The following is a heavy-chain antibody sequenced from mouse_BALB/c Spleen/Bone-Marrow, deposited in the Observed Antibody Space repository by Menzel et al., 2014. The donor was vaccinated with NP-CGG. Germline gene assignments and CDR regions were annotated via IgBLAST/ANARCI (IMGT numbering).Heavy chain of an antibody. CDR3: ARGGGNWYFDV. Sequence: VQRVESGPGLVAPSQSLSITCTVSGFSLTSYGVHWVRQPPGKGLEWLGVIWAGGSTNYNSALMSRLSISKDNSKSQVFLKVNSLQTDDTAMYYCARGGGNWYFDVWGAGTTVTVSS. J-gene: IGHJ1*01. CDR1: GFSLTSYG. CDR2: IWAGGST. V-gene: IGHV2-9*02.